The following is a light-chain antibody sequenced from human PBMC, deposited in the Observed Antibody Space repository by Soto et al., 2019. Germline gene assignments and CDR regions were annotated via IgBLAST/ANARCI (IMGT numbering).Light chain of an antibody. CDR1: KLGDKY. CDR2: QDT. J-gene: IGLJ2*01. V-gene: IGLV3-1*01. Sequence: SYELTQPPSVSVSPGQTASIACSGDKLGDKYVCWYQQKPGQSPVLVIYQDTKRPSGIPERFSGSNSGNTATLTISGTQAMDEADYYCQAWDSSTVVFGGGTKLTVL. CDR3: QAWDSSTVV.